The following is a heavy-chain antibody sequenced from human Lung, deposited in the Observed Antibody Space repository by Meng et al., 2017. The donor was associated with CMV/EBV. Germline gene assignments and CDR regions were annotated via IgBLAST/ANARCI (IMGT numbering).Heavy chain of an antibody. D-gene: IGHD5-24*01. V-gene: IGHV7-4-1*02. Sequence: QVRLVQSGSELKQPGASLKVSCRPSGYTFTSYAINWVRQAPGQGPDWMGWIDPNTGNPTYDQGFTGRFVFSLDTSVSTAYLQINSLRADDTAVYYCARDSPLDGYSLLDYWGQGTLVTVSS. J-gene: IGHJ4*02. CDR2: IDPNTGNP. CDR1: GYTFTSYA. CDR3: ARDSPLDGYSLLDY.